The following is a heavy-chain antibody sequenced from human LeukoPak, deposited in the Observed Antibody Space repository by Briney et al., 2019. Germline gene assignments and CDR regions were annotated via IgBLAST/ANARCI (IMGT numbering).Heavy chain of an antibody. V-gene: IGHV3-23*01. CDR1: GFTFSSYA. CDR3: VKDRGGSPFYGMDV. CDR2: ISGSGGAGT. D-gene: IGHD1-26*01. J-gene: IGHJ6*02. Sequence: AGGSLRLFCAGSGFTFSSYAMSWVRQAPGKGLEWVSTISGSGGAGTYYADSVKGRFTVSRDNSRNTLYLPINSLRAEDTAVYYCVKDRGGSPFYGMDVWGQGTTVTVSS.